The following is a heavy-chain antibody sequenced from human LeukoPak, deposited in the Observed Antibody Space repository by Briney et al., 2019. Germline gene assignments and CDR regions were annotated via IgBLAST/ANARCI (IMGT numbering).Heavy chain of an antibody. Sequence: GGSLRLSCAASGFTVITNDMTWVRQAPGKGLEWVSVLYSDGNTKYADSVQGRFTISRDNSKNTLYLEMNSLSPDDTAVYYCARGVEPLAANTLAYWGQGTL. CDR2: LYSDGNT. CDR3: ARGVEPLAANTLAY. V-gene: IGHV3-53*01. J-gene: IGHJ4*02. D-gene: IGHD1-14*01. CDR1: GFTVITND.